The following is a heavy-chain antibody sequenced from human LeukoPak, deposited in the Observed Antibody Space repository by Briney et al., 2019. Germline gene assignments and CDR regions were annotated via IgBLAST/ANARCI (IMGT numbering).Heavy chain of an antibody. V-gene: IGHV4-4*07. CDR1: GGSISSYY. CDR3: ARARTGYSSGWYQDAFGI. D-gene: IGHD6-19*01. CDR2: IYTSGST. J-gene: IGHJ3*02. Sequence: SETLSLTCTVSGGSISSYYWSWIRQPAGKGLEWIGRIYTSGSTNYNPSLKSRVTMSVDTSKNQFSLKLSSVTAADTAVYYCARARTGYSSGWYQDAFGIWGQGTMVTVSS.